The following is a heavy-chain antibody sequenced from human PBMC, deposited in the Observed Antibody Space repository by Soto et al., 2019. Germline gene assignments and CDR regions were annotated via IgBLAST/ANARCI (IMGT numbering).Heavy chain of an antibody. CDR3: ASQPKAAGTSYFDL. V-gene: IGHV4-30-2*01. D-gene: IGHD6-13*01. J-gene: IGHJ4*02. CDR1: GGSISSGGYS. Sequence: PSETLSLTCAVSGGSISSGGYSWSWIRQPPGKSLEWIGYIYHSGSTYYNPSLKSRVTISVDRSKNQSSLKLSSVTAADTAVYYCASQPKAAGTSYFDLWGQGTLVTVPS. CDR2: IYHSGST.